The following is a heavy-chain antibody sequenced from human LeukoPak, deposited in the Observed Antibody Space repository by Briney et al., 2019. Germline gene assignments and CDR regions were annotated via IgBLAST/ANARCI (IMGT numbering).Heavy chain of an antibody. D-gene: IGHD3-9*01. CDR2: IRSKAYGGTT. V-gene: IGHV3-49*04. J-gene: IGHJ5*02. CDR1: GFTFGDYA. CDR3: TREFDTYYDILTGTGAFDP. Sequence: GGSLRLSCTASGFTFGDYAMSWVRQAPGKGLEWVGFIRSKAYGGTTEYAASVKGRFTISRDDSKSIAYLQMNSLKTEDTAVYYCTREFDTYYDILTGTGAFDPWGQGTLVTVSS.